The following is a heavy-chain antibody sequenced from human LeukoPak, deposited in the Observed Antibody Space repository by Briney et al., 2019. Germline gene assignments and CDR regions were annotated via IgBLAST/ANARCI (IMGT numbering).Heavy chain of an antibody. CDR1: GYSYNSYW. CDR2: IYLADSDT. D-gene: IGHD3-10*01. CDR3: ARQGSGSYYPPDY. Sequence: GESLKISCKGSGYSYNSYWIGWVRQMPGKGLEWMGIIYLADSDTRYSPSSQGQVTISADKSISTAYLQWSSLKASDTAMYYCARQGSGSYYPPDYWGQGTLVTVSS. V-gene: IGHV5-51*01. J-gene: IGHJ4*02.